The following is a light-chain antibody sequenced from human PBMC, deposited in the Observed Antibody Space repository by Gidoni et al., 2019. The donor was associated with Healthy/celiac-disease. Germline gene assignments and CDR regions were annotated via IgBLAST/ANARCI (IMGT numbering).Light chain of an antibody. CDR3: QQYYSTPLT. CDR2: WAS. V-gene: IGKV4-1*01. CDR1: QSVLYSSNNKNY. Sequence: VITQSPDSPSVSLGERATINCKSSQSVLYSSNNKNYLAWYQQKPGQPPKLLIYWASTRESGVPDRFSGSGSGTDFTLTSSSLQAEDVAVYYCQQYYSTPLTFXPXTKVDIK. J-gene: IGKJ3*01.